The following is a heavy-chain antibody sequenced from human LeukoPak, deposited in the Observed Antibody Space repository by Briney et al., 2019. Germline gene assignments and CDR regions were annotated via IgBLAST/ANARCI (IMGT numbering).Heavy chain of an antibody. V-gene: IGHV3-23*01. CDR1: GFTFSNSA. D-gene: IGHD6-13*01. CDR3: AKSQYPSQSIAAAGTVDY. Sequence: GGSLRLSCAASGFTFSNSAMSWVRQAPGKRLEWVSAISGSGGSTYYADSVKGRFTISRDNSKNTLYLQMNSLRAEDTAVYYCAKSQYPSQSIAAAGTVDYWGQGTLVTVSS. CDR2: ISGSGGST. J-gene: IGHJ4*02.